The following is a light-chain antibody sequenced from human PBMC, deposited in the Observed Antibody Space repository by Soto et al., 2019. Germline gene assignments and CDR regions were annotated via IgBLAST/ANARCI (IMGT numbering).Light chain of an antibody. Sequence: EMVLTQSPATLSLSPGEGATLSCRASQSVSSYLAWYQQKPGQAPRLLIYDASNRATGIPARFSGSGSGTDFTLTITSLEPEDFAVYYCQQRSNWPRYTFGQGTKLEIK. J-gene: IGKJ2*01. CDR3: QQRSNWPRYT. V-gene: IGKV3-11*01. CDR1: QSVSSY. CDR2: DAS.